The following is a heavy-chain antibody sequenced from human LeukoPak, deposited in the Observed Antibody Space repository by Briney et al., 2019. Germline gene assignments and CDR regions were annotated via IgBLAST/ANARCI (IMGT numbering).Heavy chain of an antibody. V-gene: IGHV1-46*01. CDR1: GYTFTSYY. CDR2: INPSGGST. J-gene: IGHJ6*02. CDR3: ARGRGYYDSSGRVYYYYGMDV. D-gene: IGHD3-22*01. Sequence: ASVKVSCKASGYTFTSYYMHWVRQAPGQGLEWMGIINPSGGSTSYAQKCQGRVTMTRDTSTSTVYMELSSLRSEDTAVYYCARGRGYYDSSGRVYYYYGMDVWGQGTTVTVSS.